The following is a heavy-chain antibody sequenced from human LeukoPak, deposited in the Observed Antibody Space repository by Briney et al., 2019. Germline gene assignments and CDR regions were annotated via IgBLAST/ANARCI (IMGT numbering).Heavy chain of an antibody. CDR2: IWYDGSNK. CDR3: AKASMFDIVVVPAAFDAFDI. D-gene: IGHD2-2*01. CDR1: GFTFSSYG. Sequence: GGSLRLSCAASGFTFSSYGMHWVRQAPGKGLEWVAVIWYDGSNKYYADSVKGRFTISRDNAKNSLYLQMNSLRAEDTALYYCAKASMFDIVVVPAAFDAFDIWGQGTMVTVSS. J-gene: IGHJ3*02. V-gene: IGHV3-33*03.